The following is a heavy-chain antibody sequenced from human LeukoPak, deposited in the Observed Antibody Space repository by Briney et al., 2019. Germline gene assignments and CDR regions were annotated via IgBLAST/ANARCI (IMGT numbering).Heavy chain of an antibody. V-gene: IGHV3-11*01. D-gene: IGHD1-26*01. CDR1: GFTFSDYY. J-gene: IGHJ3*02. CDR2: ISSSGSTI. CDR3: ASPMRYSGSRRFGAFDI. Sequence: PGGSLRLSCAASGFTFSDYYMSWIRQAPGKGLEWVSYISSSGSTIYYADSVKGRFTISRDNAKNSLYLQMNSLGAEDTAVYYCASPMRYSGSRRFGAFDIWGQGSMVTVSS.